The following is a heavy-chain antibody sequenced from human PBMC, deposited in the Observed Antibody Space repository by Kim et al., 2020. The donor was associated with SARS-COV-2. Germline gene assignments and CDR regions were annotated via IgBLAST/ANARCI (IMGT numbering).Heavy chain of an antibody. Sequence: ASVKVSCKASGYTFTSYGISWVRQAPGQGLEWMGWISAYNGNTNYAQKLQGRVTMTTDTSTSTAYMELRSLRSDDTAVYYCARASIVATIAGDYAGWFDPWGQGTLVTVSS. V-gene: IGHV1-18*01. CDR2: ISAYNGNT. CDR1: GYTFTSYG. D-gene: IGHD5-12*01. CDR3: ARASIVATIAGDYAGWFDP. J-gene: IGHJ5*02.